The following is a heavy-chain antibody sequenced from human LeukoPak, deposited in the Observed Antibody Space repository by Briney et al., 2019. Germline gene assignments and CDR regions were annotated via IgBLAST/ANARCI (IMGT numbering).Heavy chain of an antibody. J-gene: IGHJ4*02. CDR3: ARDAWGVSGSYYGY. CDR1: GYTLTSYA. CDR2: INAGNGNT. Sequence: ASVKVSCKASGYTLTSYAMHWVRQAPGQRLEWMGWINAGNGNTKYSQKFQGRVTITRDTSASTAYMELSSLRSEDTAVYYCARDAWGVSGSYYGYWGQGTLVTVSS. D-gene: IGHD1-26*01. V-gene: IGHV1-3*01.